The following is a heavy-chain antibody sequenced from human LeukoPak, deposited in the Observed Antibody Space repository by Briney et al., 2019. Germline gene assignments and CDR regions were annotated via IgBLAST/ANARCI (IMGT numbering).Heavy chain of an antibody. CDR2: IYTSGST. Sequence: SETLSLTCTVSGGSISSGSYYWSWIRQPAGKGLEWIGRIYTSGSTNYNPSLKSRVTISVDTSKNQFSLKLSSVTAADTAVYYCARHAPVQDYFDYWGQGTLVTVSS. CDR3: ARHAPVQDYFDY. CDR1: GGSISSGSYY. D-gene: IGHD2-2*01. J-gene: IGHJ4*02. V-gene: IGHV4-61*02.